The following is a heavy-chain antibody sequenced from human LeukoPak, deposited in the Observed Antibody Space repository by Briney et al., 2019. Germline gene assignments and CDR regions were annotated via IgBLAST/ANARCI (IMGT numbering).Heavy chain of an antibody. CDR2: IYYSGST. Sequence: SETLSLTCTVSGGSISSYYWSWIRQPPGKGLEWIGYIYYSGSTNYNPSLKSRVTISVDTSKNQFSLKLSSVTAADTAVYYCARSLSTLDSSGWYKEGYYSDYWGQGTLVTVSS. CDR1: GGSISSYY. J-gene: IGHJ4*02. CDR3: ARSLSTLDSSGWYKEGYYSDY. D-gene: IGHD6-19*01. V-gene: IGHV4-59*08.